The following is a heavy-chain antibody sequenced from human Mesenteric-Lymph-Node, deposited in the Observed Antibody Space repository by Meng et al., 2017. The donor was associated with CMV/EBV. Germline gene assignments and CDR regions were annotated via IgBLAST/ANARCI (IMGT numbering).Heavy chain of an antibody. CDR2: IDHSGST. CDR3: ARDYQGATTDYLDY. J-gene: IGHJ4*02. CDR1: GGSISSSYY. V-gene: IGHV4-38-2*02. D-gene: IGHD1-26*01. Sequence: GSLRLSCTVSGGSISSSYYWGWIRQPPGKGREWIASIDHSGSTHYNPSLKSRVAISVDTSKNQFYLKLSSVTAADTAVYFCARDYQGATTDYLDYWGQGTLVTVSS.